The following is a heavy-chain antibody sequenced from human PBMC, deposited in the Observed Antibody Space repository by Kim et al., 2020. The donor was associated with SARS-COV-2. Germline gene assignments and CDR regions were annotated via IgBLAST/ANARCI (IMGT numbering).Heavy chain of an antibody. V-gene: IGHV7-4-1*02. CDR3: ARDRRITIFGGGRNWFDP. CDR1: GYTLTSYV. D-gene: IGHD3-3*01. J-gene: IGHJ5*02. Sequence: ASVKVSCKASGYTLTSYVMNWVRQAPGQGLEWMGWINTNTGNPTYAQGFTGRFVFSLDTSVSTAYLQISSLKAEDTAVYYCARDRRITIFGGGRNWFDPWGQGPLVTVSS. CDR2: INTNTGNP.